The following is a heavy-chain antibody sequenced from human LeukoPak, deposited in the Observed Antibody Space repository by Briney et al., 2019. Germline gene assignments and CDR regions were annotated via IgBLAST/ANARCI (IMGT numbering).Heavy chain of an antibody. D-gene: IGHD4-11*01. CDR1: GFTFSISW. CDR2: IKEDGGKE. Sequence: GGSLRLSCVAPGFTFSISWMTWVRQAPGKGLEWLANIKEDGGKENYVDSVKGRFTISRGNAKNSVYLQLNSLRVEDTALYYCARDRAYSAFDIWGQGTMVTVSP. J-gene: IGHJ3*02. CDR3: ARDRAYSAFDI. V-gene: IGHV3-7*01.